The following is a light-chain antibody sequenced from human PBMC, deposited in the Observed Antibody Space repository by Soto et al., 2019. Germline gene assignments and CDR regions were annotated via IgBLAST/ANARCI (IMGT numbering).Light chain of an antibody. CDR3: SAFGGSGF. CDR1: SSDIGRYDY. V-gene: IGLV2-14*01. J-gene: IGLJ1*01. CDR2: EVA. Sequence: QSALTQPDSVSGSPGQSIAISCTGTSSDIGRYDYVSWYQQHPGKAPKLVIYEVANRPSGVSNRFSGSKSGNTASLTITGLQADDEADYYCSAFGGSGFFGTGTKLTVL.